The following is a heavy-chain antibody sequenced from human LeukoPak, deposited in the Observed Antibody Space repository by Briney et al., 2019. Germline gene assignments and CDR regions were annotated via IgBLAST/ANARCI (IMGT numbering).Heavy chain of an antibody. D-gene: IGHD1-26*01. CDR2: INPNSGGT. V-gene: IGHV1-2*06. CDR1: GYTFTGYY. Sequence: ASVKVSCKASGYTFTGYYMHWVRQAPGQGLEWMGRINPNSGGTNYAQKFQGRVTMTRDTSISTAYMELSRLRSDDTAAYYCARGPGWDGSNYVVRSMGNWFDPWGQGTLVTVSS. J-gene: IGHJ5*02. CDR3: ARGPGWDGSNYVVRSMGNWFDP.